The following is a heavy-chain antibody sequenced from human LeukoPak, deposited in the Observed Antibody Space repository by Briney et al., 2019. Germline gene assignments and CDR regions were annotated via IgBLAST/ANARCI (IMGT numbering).Heavy chain of an antibody. CDR3: AREKRPTDNSRIAVARNWFDP. D-gene: IGHD6-19*01. V-gene: IGHV4-59*12. CDR1: GGSISNYY. CDR2: IYYSGST. Sequence: KPSETLSLTCTVSGGSISNYYWSWIRQPPGKGLEWIGYIYYSGSTNNNPSLKSRVTISVDTSKNQFSLKLSSVIAADTAVYYCAREKRPTDNSRIAVARNWFDPWGQGTLVTVSS. J-gene: IGHJ5*02.